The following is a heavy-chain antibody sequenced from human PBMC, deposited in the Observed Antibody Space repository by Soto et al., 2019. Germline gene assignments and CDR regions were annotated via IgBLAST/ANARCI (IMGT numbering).Heavy chain of an antibody. CDR3: VRTVLGSNTLPIYWYFDL. CDR2: VSGGGDAT. Sequence: EVQLLESGGGLVQPGGSLRLSCEGSGFTFINYAMNWVRQAPGKGLEWVAAVSGGGDATFYADSVKGRFTISKDNSKNTVTLHISSLGVDDTAVYYCVRTVLGSNTLPIYWYFDLWGGGTLVTVSS. V-gene: IGHV3-23*01. D-gene: IGHD3-10*01. J-gene: IGHJ2*01. CDR1: GFTFINYA.